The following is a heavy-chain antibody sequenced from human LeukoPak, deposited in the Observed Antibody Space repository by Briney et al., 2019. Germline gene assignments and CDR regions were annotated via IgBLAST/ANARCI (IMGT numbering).Heavy chain of an antibody. J-gene: IGHJ4*02. V-gene: IGHV3-30-3*01. CDR1: GFTFSSYA. Sequence: GGSLRLSCAASGFTFSSYAMHWVRQAPGKGLEWVAVISYDGSNKYYADSVKGRFTISRDNSKNTLYVQMNSLRAEDTAVYYCAKGHYYGSGSLDYWGQGTLVTVSS. CDR3: AKGHYYGSGSLDY. D-gene: IGHD3-10*01. CDR2: ISYDGSNK.